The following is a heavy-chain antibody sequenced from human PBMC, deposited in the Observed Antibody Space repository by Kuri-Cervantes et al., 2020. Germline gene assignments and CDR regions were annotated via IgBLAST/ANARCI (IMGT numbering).Heavy chain of an antibody. V-gene: IGHV3-23*01. CDR2: ISGSGGST. D-gene: IGHD4-23*01. CDR1: GFTFSSYA. CDR3: ARDRRLRGGKVDYYYYGMDV. J-gene: IGHJ6*02. Sequence: GESLKISCAASGFTFSSYAMSWVRQAPGKGLEWVSAISGSGGSTYYADSVKGRFTISRDNSKNTLYLQMNSLRAEDTAVYYCARDRRLRGGKVDYYYYGMDVWGQGTTVTVSS.